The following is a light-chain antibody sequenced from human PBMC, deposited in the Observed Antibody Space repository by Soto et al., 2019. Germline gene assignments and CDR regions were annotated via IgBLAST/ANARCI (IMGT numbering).Light chain of an antibody. CDR2: AAS. Sequence: AIRMTQSPSSFSASTGDRVTITCRASQGISSYLAWYQQKPVKAPKLLIYAASTLQSGVPSRFSGNGSGTDFTLTISCLQSEDFATYYCQQYYSYPRITFGQGTRLEIK. V-gene: IGKV1-8*01. J-gene: IGKJ5*01. CDR1: QGISSY. CDR3: QQYYSYPRIT.